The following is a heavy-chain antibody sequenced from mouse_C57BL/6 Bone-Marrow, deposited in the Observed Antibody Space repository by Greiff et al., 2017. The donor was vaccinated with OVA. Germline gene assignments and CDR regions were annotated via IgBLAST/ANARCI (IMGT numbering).Heavy chain of an antibody. CDR1: GYTFTSYW. V-gene: IGHV1-50*01. CDR2: IERSGSYT. J-gene: IGHJ2*01. D-gene: IGHD4-1*01. Sequence: QVQLQQPGAELVKPGASVKLSCKASGYTFTSYWMQWVKQRPGQGLEWIGEIERSGSYTNYSQKISGKATWTVDTSSSTAYMQLSSLTSEDSAVYYCARTTGTGGFDYWGKGTTLTVSS. CDR3: ARTTGTGGFDY.